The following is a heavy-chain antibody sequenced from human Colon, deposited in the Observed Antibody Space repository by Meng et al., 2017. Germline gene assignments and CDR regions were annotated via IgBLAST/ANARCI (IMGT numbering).Heavy chain of an antibody. D-gene: IGHD6-6*01. CDR3: TSYASTPSRPPLEYFDF. CDR2: IHSSGST. J-gene: IGHJ4*02. Sequence: QGQLPESGPGLVRPSETLSLDCSVSGVPVSSEFYYWTWVRQPPGKGLEWIGNIHSSGSTKHNPSLKSRASMSVDKSKNQFSLRLTSVTAADTAVYYCTSYASTPSRPPLEYFDFWGQGNLVTVSS. CDR1: GVPVSSEFYY. V-gene: IGHV4-61*01.